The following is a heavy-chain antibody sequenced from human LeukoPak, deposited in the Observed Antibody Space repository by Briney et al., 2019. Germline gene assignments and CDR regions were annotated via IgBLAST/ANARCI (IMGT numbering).Heavy chain of an antibody. CDR1: GFTFSNYA. J-gene: IGHJ4*02. V-gene: IGHV3-21*01. CDR2: IDYDSSHI. CDR3: TRDPLRYLRVGHYDY. D-gene: IGHD3-9*01. Sequence: GGSLKLSCAASGFTFSNYAMNWVRQVPGKGLEWVSSIDYDSSHIYYAASVRGRFTISRDNARDSVYLQMDSLRVEDTAVYYCTRDPLRYLRVGHYDYWGQRTLVAVSS.